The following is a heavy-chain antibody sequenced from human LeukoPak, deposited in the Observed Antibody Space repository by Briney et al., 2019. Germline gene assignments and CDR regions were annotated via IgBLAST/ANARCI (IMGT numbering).Heavy chain of an antibody. CDR2: IYYSGST. Sequence: SETLSLTCAVYGGSFSGYYWSWIRQPPGKGLEWIGSIYYSGSTYYNPSLKSRVTISVDTSKNQFSLKLSSVTAADTAVYYCARHTYYYYYMDVWGKGTTVTISS. CDR1: GGSFSGYY. J-gene: IGHJ6*03. CDR3: ARHTYYYYYMDV. V-gene: IGHV4-34*01.